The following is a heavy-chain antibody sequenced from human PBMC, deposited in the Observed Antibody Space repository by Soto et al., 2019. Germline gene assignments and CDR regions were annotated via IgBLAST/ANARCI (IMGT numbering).Heavy chain of an antibody. CDR3: ARSRGTGTYPPDFPP. D-gene: IGHD1-26*01. CDR1: GGSISSGGYY. Sequence: QVQLQESGPGLVKPSQTLSLTCTASGGSISSGGYYWSWMRQHPGKGLEWIGYIYYSGSTYYNPSLKSRGTISVDTSNNQFSLQLSSVTAADTAVYYCARSRGTGTYPPDFPPWGQGTLVTVSS. V-gene: IGHV4-31*03. CDR2: IYYSGST. J-gene: IGHJ1*01.